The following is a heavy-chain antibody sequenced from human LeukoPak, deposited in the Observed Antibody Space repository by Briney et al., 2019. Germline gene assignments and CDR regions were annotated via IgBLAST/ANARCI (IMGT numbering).Heavy chain of an antibody. J-gene: IGHJ4*02. V-gene: IGHV4-59*08. Sequence: PSETLSLTCTVSGGSISSDYWNWIRQPPGKGLEWIGYIYYSGSTNYNPSLKSRVTISVDTSKNQFSLKLSSVTAADTAVYYCARQGYYGSGSSLIDYWGQGTLVTVSS. CDR1: GGSISSDY. CDR2: IYYSGST. D-gene: IGHD3-10*01. CDR3: ARQGYYGSGSSLIDY.